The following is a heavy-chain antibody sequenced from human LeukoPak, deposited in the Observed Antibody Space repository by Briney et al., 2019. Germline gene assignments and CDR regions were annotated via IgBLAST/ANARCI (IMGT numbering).Heavy chain of an antibody. CDR1: GYSNTSGYN. D-gene: IGHD2-2*02. CDR2: IYHSGSA. CDR3: VRYCSSTTCYTRAVDY. Sequence: SETLSLTCTVSGYSNTSGYNWAWIRQPPGKILEWIGSIYHSGSAYYNPSLKSRVTISVDTSKNQFSLKLSSVTAADTAVYNCVRYCSSTTCYTRAVDYWGQGTLVTVSS. J-gene: IGHJ4*02. V-gene: IGHV4-38-2*02.